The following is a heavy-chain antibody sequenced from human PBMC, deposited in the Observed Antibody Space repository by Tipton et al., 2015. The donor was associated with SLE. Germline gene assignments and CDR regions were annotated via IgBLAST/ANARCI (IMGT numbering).Heavy chain of an antibody. D-gene: IGHD6-13*01. CDR1: GYSISSGYY. CDR3: ARVGSSSWYGGWFDP. CDR2: IYHSGST. V-gene: IGHV4-38-2*01. Sequence: TLSLTCAVSGYSISSGYYWGWIRQPPGKGLEWIGSIYHSGSTYYNPSLKSRVTISVDTSKNQFSLKLSSVTAADTAVYYCARVGSSSWYGGWFDPWGQGTLVTVSS. J-gene: IGHJ5*02.